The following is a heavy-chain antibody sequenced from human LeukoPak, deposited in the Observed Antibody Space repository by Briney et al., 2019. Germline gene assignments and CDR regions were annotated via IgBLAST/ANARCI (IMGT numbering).Heavy chain of an antibody. D-gene: IGHD3-3*01. CDR3: ARVTKNFWSGYRFFHPDY. J-gene: IGHJ4*02. Sequence: SETLSLTCTVSGGSISSGGYYWRWIRQHPGKGLEWIGYIYYSGSTYYNPSLKSRVTISVDPSKHQFSLKLSSVTAADTAVYYCARVTKNFWSGYRFFHPDYWGQGTLVTVSS. CDR2: IYYSGST. V-gene: IGHV4-31*03. CDR1: GGSISSGGYY.